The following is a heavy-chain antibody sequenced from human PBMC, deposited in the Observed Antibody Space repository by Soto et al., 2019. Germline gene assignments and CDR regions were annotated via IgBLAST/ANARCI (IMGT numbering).Heavy chain of an antibody. CDR3: ATASSPLPKYYYYGMDV. V-gene: IGHV5-10-1*01. J-gene: IGHJ6*02. CDR1: AYTFTSYW. Sequence: GESLKISCKGSAYTFTSYWISWVRQMPGKGLEWMGRIEPSDSYTNYSPSLQGHVTISADKSISTAYLQWSSLKASDTAMYYCATASSPLPKYYYYGMDVWGQGTTVTVSS. CDR2: IEPSDSYT.